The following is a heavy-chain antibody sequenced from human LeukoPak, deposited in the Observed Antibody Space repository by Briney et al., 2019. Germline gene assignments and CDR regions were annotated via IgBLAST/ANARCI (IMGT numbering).Heavy chain of an antibody. D-gene: IGHD4-17*01. V-gene: IGHV4-34*01. J-gene: IGHJ1*01. CDR3: ARGEDGDYYFQH. CDR2: INHSGSS. CDR1: GGSFSGYY. Sequence: PSETLSLTCAVYGGSFSGYYWSWIRQPPGKGLEWIGEINHSGSSNCNPSLKSRVTISVDTSKNQFSLKLSSVTAADTAVYYCARGEDGDYYFQHWGQGTLVAVSS.